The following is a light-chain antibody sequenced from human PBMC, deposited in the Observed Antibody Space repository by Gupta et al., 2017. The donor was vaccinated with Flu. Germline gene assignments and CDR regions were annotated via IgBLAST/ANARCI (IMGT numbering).Light chain of an antibody. J-gene: IGLJ2*01. CDR2: RND. V-gene: IGLV1-47*01. CDR1: DSNIPRNY. CDR3: AAWDDSLSGVV. Sequence: QSVLTQTPSASGTPGQRVTLPCPGDDSNIPRNYVYWYQQLPGKAPKLLIYRNDLRPSGVPERFSASKSGTSASLAISGVRSGDDGEYFCAAWDDSLSGVVFGGGTKLTVL.